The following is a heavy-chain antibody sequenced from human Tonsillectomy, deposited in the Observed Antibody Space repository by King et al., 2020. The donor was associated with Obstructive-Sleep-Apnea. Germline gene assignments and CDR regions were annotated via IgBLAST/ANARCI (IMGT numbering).Heavy chain of an antibody. Sequence: VQLVESGGGLVQPGGSLRLSCAASGFTFSSYDMHWVRQATGKGLEWVSAIGTAGDTYYPGSVKGRFTISRVNAKNSLYLQMNSLRAGDTAVYYCARDLLVAYCSGGGCYSDYYYGMDVWGQGTTVTVSS. CDR2: IGTAGDT. CDR1: GFTFSSYD. D-gene: IGHD2-15*01. V-gene: IGHV3-13*04. CDR3: ARDLLVAYCSGGGCYSDYYYGMDV. J-gene: IGHJ6*02.